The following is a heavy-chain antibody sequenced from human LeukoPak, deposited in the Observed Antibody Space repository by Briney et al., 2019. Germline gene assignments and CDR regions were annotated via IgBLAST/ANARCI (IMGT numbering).Heavy chain of an antibody. Sequence: GASVKVSCKVSGYTLTELSMHWVRQAPGKGLEWRGGFDPEDGETIYAQKFQGRVTMTEDTSTDTAYMELSSLRSEDTAVYYCATGTSYLVISSQEYYFDYWGQGTLVTVSS. V-gene: IGHV1-24*01. CDR1: GYTLTELS. CDR2: FDPEDGET. CDR3: ATGTSYLVISSQEYYFDY. D-gene: IGHD2-21*01. J-gene: IGHJ4*02.